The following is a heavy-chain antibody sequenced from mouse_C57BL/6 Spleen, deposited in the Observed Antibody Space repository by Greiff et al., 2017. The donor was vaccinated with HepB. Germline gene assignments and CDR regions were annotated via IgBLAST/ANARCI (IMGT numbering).Heavy chain of an antibody. CDR3: ARSLWFYAMDY. V-gene: IGHV1-82*01. CDR2: IYPGDGDT. Sequence: VQLVESGPELVKPGASVKISCKASGYAFSSSWMNWVKQRPGKGLEWIGRIYPGDGDTNYNGKFKGKATLTADKSSSTAYMQLSSLTSEDSAVYFCARSLWFYAMDYWGQGTSVTVSS. J-gene: IGHJ4*01. D-gene: IGHD6-1*01. CDR1: GYAFSSSW.